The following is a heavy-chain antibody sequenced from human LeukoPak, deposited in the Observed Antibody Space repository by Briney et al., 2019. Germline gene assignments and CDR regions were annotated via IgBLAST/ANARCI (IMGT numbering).Heavy chain of an antibody. V-gene: IGHV3-21*01. CDR2: ITSSSNHI. Sequence: GGSLRLSCTASGFTLDGYTMHWVRLAPGRGLEWVSSITSSSNHIYYSASVRGRSTISRDNAKKSLYLQMNSLRAEDTAVYYCAREAHCTDGVCYLNYFDFWGQGTLVTVSS. CDR1: GFTLDGYT. J-gene: IGHJ4*02. D-gene: IGHD2-8*01. CDR3: AREAHCTDGVCYLNYFDF.